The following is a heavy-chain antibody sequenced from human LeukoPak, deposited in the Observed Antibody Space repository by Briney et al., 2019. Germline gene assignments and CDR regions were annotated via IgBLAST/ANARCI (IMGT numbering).Heavy chain of an antibody. CDR3: AKLADYDILTGYFSQRTKFVFDY. J-gene: IGHJ4*02. D-gene: IGHD3-9*01. CDR1: GFTFSSYG. V-gene: IGHV3-23*01. CDR2: ISGIGGTT. Sequence: GGSLRLSCAASGFTFSSYGMSWVRQAPGKGLEWVSGISGIGGTTNYADSVKGRFTISRDNSKNTLYLQMNSLRAEDTAVYYCAKLADYDILTGYFSQRTKFVFDYWGQGTLVTVSS.